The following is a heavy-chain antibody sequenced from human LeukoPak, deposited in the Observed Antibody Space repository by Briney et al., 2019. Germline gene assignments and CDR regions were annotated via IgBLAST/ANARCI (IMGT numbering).Heavy chain of an antibody. V-gene: IGHV1-69*05. CDR2: IIPIFGTA. CDR3: ARAIAAAGYFDY. CDR1: GGTFSSYA. Sequence: SVKVSCKASGGTFSSYAISWVRQAPGQGLEWMGRIIPIFGTANYAQKFQGRVTISTDESTSTAYMELSSLRSEDTAVYYCARAIAAAGYFDYWGQGTLVTVPS. J-gene: IGHJ4*02. D-gene: IGHD6-13*01.